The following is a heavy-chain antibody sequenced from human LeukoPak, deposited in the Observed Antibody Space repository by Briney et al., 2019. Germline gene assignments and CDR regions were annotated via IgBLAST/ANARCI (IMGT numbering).Heavy chain of an antibody. CDR1: GFTFSSYA. Sequence: PGGSLRPSCAASGFTFSSYAMSWVRRAPGKGLDWVSSINGGGGSTYYADSVKGRFTISRDNSKNTLYLQMNSLRAEDTAVYYCAKIGANVGFWGQGTLVTVSS. CDR2: INGGGGST. CDR3: AKIGANVGF. D-gene: IGHD4/OR15-4a*01. J-gene: IGHJ4*02. V-gene: IGHV3-23*01.